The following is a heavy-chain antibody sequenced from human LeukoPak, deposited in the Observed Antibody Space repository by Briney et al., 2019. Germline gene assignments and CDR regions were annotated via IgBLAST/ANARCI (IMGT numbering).Heavy chain of an antibody. CDR2: IYYSGST. Sequence: SQTLSLTCTVSGGSISSGDYYWSWIRQPPGKGLEWIGYIYYSGSTYYNPSLMSRVTISGDTSKNQFSLKLSSVTAADTAVYYCGRATSNFFDYWGQGILVTVSS. CDR1: GGSISSGDYY. J-gene: IGHJ4*02. CDR3: GRATSNFFDY. D-gene: IGHD2-8*01. V-gene: IGHV4-30-4*01.